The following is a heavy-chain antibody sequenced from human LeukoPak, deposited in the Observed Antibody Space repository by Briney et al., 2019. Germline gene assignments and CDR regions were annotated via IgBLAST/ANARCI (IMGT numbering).Heavy chain of an antibody. CDR2: IRYDENNK. J-gene: IGHJ4*02. V-gene: IGHV3-30*02. CDR3: AKSCSSTNCYTRLFY. D-gene: IGHD2-2*02. Sequence: QTGGSLRLSCAASGFTFSSYGMHWVRQAPGKGLEWVAFIRYDENNKYYADSVKGRFTISRDVSKNTLYLQMNSLRAEDTALYYCAKSCSSTNCYTRLFYWGQGTLVTVSS. CDR1: GFTFSSYG.